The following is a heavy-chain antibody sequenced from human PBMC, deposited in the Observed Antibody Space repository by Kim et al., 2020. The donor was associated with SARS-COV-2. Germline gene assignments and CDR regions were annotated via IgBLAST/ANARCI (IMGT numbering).Heavy chain of an antibody. J-gene: IGHJ1*01. V-gene: IGHV3-33*05. D-gene: IGHD3-10*01. CDR2: ISYDGSNK. CDR1: GFTFSSYG. CDR3: AREYEKNYGSFHLSQH. Sequence: GGSLRLSCAASGFTFSSYGMHWVRQAPGKGLEWVAVISYDGSNKYYADSVKGRFTISRDNSKNTLYLQMNSLRAEDTAVYYCAREYEKNYGSFHLSQHWG.